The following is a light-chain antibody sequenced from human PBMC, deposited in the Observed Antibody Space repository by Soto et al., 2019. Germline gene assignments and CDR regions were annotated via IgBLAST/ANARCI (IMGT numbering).Light chain of an antibody. J-gene: IGKJ3*01. Sequence: IQLTQSPSSLSASVGDRVTITCRASQGISSFLAWYQQKPGKAPKLLIYGASTLQSGVPSRFSGSGSGTDFTLAIGSLQPEGCATYYCQQLNSFPIPFGPGTKVDIK. V-gene: IGKV1-9*01. CDR3: QQLNSFPIP. CDR1: QGISSF. CDR2: GAS.